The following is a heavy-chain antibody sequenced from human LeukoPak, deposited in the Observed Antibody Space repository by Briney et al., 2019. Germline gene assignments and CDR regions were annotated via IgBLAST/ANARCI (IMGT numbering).Heavy chain of an antibody. J-gene: IGHJ6*03. D-gene: IGHD6-13*01. CDR3: ARVYSSSRGSYCYYMDV. CDR1: GGSISSYY. V-gene: IGHV4-4*07. Sequence: PSETLSLTCPVSGGSISSYYWSWIRQPAGKGLEWIGRIYTSGSTNYNPSLKSRVTISVDKSKNQFSLKLSSVTAADTAVYYCARVYSSSRGSYCYYMDVWGKGTTVTVSS. CDR2: IYTSGST.